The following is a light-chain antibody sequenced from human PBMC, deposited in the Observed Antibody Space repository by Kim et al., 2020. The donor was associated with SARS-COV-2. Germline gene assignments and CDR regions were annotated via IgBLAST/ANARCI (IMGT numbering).Light chain of an antibody. CDR2: AAS. Sequence: IQLTQSPSSLSASVGDRVTITCRASQGISSYLAWYQQKPGKAPDLLIYAASTLQSGVPSRFSGSGSGTAFTLTISSLQPEDSATYYCQQLNSFPRTFGGGTKLEI. CDR3: QQLNSFPRT. V-gene: IGKV1-9*01. J-gene: IGKJ4*01. CDR1: QGISSY.